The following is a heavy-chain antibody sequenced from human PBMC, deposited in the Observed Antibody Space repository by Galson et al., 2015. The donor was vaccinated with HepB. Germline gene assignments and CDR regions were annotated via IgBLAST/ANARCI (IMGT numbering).Heavy chain of an antibody. V-gene: IGHV3-48*02. Sequence: SLRLSCAASGFTFSTYSMNRVRQAPGKGLESVSYINRTGTTICYADSVQGRFIVTRDTAKNSLDLEMNSLRDEDTAVYCCARVFFGSGNSLASWYFDPWGQGTLVTVSS. J-gene: IGHJ2*01. D-gene: IGHD3-10*01. CDR2: INRTGTTI. CDR3: ARVFFGSGNSLASWYFDP. CDR1: GFTFSTYS.